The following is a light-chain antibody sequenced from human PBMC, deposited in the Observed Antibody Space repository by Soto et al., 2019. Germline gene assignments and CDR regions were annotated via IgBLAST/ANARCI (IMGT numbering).Light chain of an antibody. CDR2: GST. J-gene: IGLJ3*02. Sequence: QLVLTQPPSVSGAPGQRVTISCTGSSSNLGANYHVHWYQQLPGRAPKLLIYGSTNRPSGVPDRISGSKSGTSASLAITGLQAEDEADYYCQSYDNNLRGGVFGGGTKVTVL. CDR3: QSYDNNLRGGV. CDR1: SSNLGANYH. V-gene: IGLV1-40*01.